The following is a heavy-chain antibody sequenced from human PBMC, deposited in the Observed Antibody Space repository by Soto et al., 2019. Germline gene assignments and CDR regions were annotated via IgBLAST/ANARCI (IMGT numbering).Heavy chain of an antibody. Sequence: QVQLQESGPGLVKPSQTLSLTCTVSGGSISSGGYYWSWIRQHPGKGLEWIGYIYYSGSTYYNPSLKSRVTISVDTSKNQFSLKLSSVTAADTAVYYCATQGYSSGWYVVIDAFDIWGQGTMVTVSS. D-gene: IGHD6-19*01. CDR2: IYYSGST. CDR3: ATQGYSSGWYVVIDAFDI. V-gene: IGHV4-31*03. CDR1: GGSISSGGYY. J-gene: IGHJ3*02.